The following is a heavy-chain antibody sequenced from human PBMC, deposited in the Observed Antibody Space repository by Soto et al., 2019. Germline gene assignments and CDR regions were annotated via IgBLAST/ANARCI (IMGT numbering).Heavy chain of an antibody. D-gene: IGHD4-17*01. CDR3: ARSAYGDYDALGGYYYYGMDV. CDR1: GYTFTGYY. CDR2: INPNSGGT. J-gene: IGHJ6*02. Sequence: GASVKVSCKASGYTFTGYYMHWVRQAPGQGLEWMGWINPNSGGTNYAQKFQGRVTMTRDTSISTAYMELSRLRSDDTAVYYCARSAYGDYDALGGYYYYGMDVWGQGTTVTVSS. V-gene: IGHV1-2*02.